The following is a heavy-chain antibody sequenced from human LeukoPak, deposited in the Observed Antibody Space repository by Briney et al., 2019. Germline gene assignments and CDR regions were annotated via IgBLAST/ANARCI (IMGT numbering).Heavy chain of an antibody. D-gene: IGHD5-18*01. Sequence: SETLSLTCAVSGGSISSSNWWSWVRQPPGKGLEWIGEIYQSGSTNYNPPLKSRVTISVDKSKNQFSLKLSSVTAADTAVYYCAREGDTAMVLRRGLDIWGQGTMVTVSS. CDR3: AREGDTAMVLRRGLDI. CDR2: IYQSGST. J-gene: IGHJ3*02. V-gene: IGHV4-4*02. CDR1: GGSISSSNW.